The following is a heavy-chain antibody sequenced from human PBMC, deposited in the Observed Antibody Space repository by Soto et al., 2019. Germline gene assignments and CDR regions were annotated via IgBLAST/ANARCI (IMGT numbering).Heavy chain of an antibody. D-gene: IGHD2-21*01. V-gene: IGHV3-9*01. CDR3: AKDSFYRGDYCYALDV. CDR1: GFNFEDYG. CDR2: INWNSRSV. J-gene: IGHJ6*02. Sequence: EVQLVESGGGFAQPGRSLRLSCEVSGFNFEDYGIHWVRQRPGKGLEWVSGINWNSRSVAYADSVKGRFTISRDNAKNSLYLQMNSLGVEDTAFYYCAKDSFYRGDYCYALDVWGQGTTVTVS.